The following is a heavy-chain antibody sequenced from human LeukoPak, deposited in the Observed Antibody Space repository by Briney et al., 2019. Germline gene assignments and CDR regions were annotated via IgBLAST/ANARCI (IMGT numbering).Heavy chain of an antibody. V-gene: IGHV4-4*08. D-gene: IGHD5-24*01. Sequence: SETLSLTCAVSGGSVKTYYWSWIRQSPERGLQWIGFIHATGSTNTFPSLKSRVTISLDTSTNQFSLRLKSVTAADTAVYYCSRHSARGYNYIDFWGRGTLVTVSS. CDR3: SRHSARGYNYIDF. CDR2: IHATGST. J-gene: IGHJ4*02. CDR1: GGSVKTYY.